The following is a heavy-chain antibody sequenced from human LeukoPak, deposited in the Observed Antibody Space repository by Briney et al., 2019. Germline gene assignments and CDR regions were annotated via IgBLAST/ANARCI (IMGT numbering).Heavy chain of an antibody. CDR2: ISYDGSNK. CDR1: GFTFSSYG. J-gene: IGHJ6*02. V-gene: IGHV3-30*03. D-gene: IGHD3-3*01. CDR3: ARTLTSPIHDSYYDFWSGYYTGSPEYYYYGMDV. Sequence: PGGSLRLSCAASGFTFSSYGMHWVHQAPGKGLEWVAVISYDGSNKYYADSVKGRFTISRDNSKNSLYLQMNSLRAEDTAVYYCARTLTSPIHDSYYDFWSGYYTGSPEYYYYGMDVWGQGTTVTVSS.